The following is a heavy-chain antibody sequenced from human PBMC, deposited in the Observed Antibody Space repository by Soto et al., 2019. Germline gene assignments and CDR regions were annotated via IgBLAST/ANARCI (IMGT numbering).Heavy chain of an antibody. CDR1: RFAFSGYA. CDR2: ISSNGGST. Sequence: WGSVRLSCSAARFAFSGYAMHWVRQAPGKGLEYVSAISSNGGSTYYADSVKGRFTISRDNSKNTLYLQMSSLRAEDTAVYYCVKDGGDIYDFWSGSIYYYGMDVWSQGTTVTVSS. D-gene: IGHD3-3*01. J-gene: IGHJ6*02. CDR3: VKDGGDIYDFWSGSIYYYGMDV. V-gene: IGHV3-64D*08.